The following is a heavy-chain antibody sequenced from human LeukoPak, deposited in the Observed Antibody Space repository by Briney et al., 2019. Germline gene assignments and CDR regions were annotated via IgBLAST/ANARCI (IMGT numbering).Heavy chain of an antibody. CDR3: ARVTGYMIEDYFDY. D-gene: IGHD3-22*01. CDR1: GGSISSSSYY. V-gene: IGHV4-39*07. Sequence: SETLSLTCTVSGGSISSSSYYWGWIRQPPGKGLEWIGSMEYSGSTYYNPSLKSRVTISVETFKNQFSLKLSSVTAADTAVYYCARVTGYMIEDYFDYWGQGTLVTVSS. CDR2: MEYSGST. J-gene: IGHJ4*02.